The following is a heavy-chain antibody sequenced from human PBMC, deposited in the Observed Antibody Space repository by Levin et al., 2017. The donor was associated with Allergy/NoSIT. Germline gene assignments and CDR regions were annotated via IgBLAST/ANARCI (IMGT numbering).Heavy chain of an antibody. D-gene: IGHD4-23*01. CDR3: ARHYGGNSFRFRAFDI. V-gene: IGHV5-10-1*01. CDR1: GYSFTNYW. J-gene: IGHJ3*02. CDR2: IDPSDSYT. Sequence: PGGSLRLSCTGSGYSFTNYWITWVRQMPGKGLEWMGRIDPSDSYTDYSPSFQGHVTISADKSITTAYLQWSSLKASDTAMYYCARHYGGNSFRFRAFDIWGQGTMVTVSS.